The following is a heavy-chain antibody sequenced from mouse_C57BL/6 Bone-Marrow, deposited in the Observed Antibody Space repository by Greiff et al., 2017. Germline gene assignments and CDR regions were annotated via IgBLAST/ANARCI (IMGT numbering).Heavy chain of an antibody. CDR2: ISPNSGST. Sequence: VKLQQSGAELVKPGASVKLSCKASGYTFTGYCMHWVKQRPGQSLEWIGLISPNSGSTNYNEKFKGKATLTVDKSSSTAYMQLSSLTSEDSAVYYCAPIDSSLFYWYFDVWGTGTTVTVSS. D-gene: IGHD1-1*01. CDR1: GYTFTGYC. CDR3: APIDSSLFYWYFDV. J-gene: IGHJ1*03. V-gene: IGHV1-64*01.